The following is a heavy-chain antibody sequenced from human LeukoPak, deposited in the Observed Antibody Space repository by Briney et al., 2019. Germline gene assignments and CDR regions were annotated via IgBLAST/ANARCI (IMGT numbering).Heavy chain of an antibody. Sequence: SETLSLTCTVSGGSISSHYWSWIRQPPGKGLEWIGYVYYSGSTNYNPSLKSRVTISVDTSKNQFSLKLSSVTAADTAVYYCARDSSGYYPVFDYWGQGTLVTVSS. J-gene: IGHJ4*02. CDR1: GGSISSHY. V-gene: IGHV4-59*11. D-gene: IGHD3-22*01. CDR3: ARDSSGYYPVFDY. CDR2: VYYSGST.